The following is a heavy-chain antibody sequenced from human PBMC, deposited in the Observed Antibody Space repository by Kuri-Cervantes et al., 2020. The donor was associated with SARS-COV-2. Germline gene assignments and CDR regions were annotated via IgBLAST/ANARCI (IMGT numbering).Heavy chain of an antibody. J-gene: IGHJ3*02. D-gene: IGHD3-16*02. CDR3: ARDPLGITFGGVIVDAFDI. CDR2: IYTSGST. Sequence: GSLRLSCTVSGGSISSSSYYWGWIRQPPGKGLEWIGRIYTSGSTDYNPSLKSRVTMSVDTSKNQFSLKLSSVTAADTAVYYCARDPLGITFGGVIVDAFDIWGQGTMVTVSS. V-gene: IGHV4-39*07. CDR1: GGSISSSSYY.